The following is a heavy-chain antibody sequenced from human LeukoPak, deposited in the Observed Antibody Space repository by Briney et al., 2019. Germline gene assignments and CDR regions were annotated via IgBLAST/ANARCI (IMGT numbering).Heavy chain of an antibody. V-gene: IGHV3-7*01. CDR2: IKQDGSEK. CDR1: GFTFSSYW. CDR3: ARDRRYDILTGYYIRDY. J-gene: IGHJ4*02. D-gene: IGHD3-9*01. Sequence: GGSLRLSCAASGFTFSSYWMSWVRQAPGKGLEWVANIKQDGSEKYYADSVKGRFTISRDNAKNSLYLQMNSLRAEDTAVYYCARDRRYDILTGYYIRDYWGQGTLVTVSS.